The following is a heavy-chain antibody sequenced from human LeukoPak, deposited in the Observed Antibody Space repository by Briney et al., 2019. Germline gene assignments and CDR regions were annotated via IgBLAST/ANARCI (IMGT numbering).Heavy chain of an antibody. CDR1: GYTFTSYD. V-gene: IGHV1-8*01. Sequence: GASVKVSCKASGYTFTSYDINWVRQATGQGLEWMGWMNPNSGNTGYAQKFQGRVTMTRNTSISTAYMELSSLRSEDTAVYYCARQYYDILTGYYMGNFDYWGQGTLVTVSS. CDR3: ARQYYDILTGYYMGNFDY. D-gene: IGHD3-9*01. J-gene: IGHJ4*02. CDR2: MNPNSGNT.